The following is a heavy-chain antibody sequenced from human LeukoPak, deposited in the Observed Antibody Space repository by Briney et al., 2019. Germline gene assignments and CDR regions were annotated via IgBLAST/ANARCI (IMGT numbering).Heavy chain of an antibody. Sequence: GGSLRLSCGASGFTFTTYAMTWVRQAPGKGLEWVSSITGSGGSTYYGDSVKGRFTISRDNSKNTLYLQMNSLRAEDTAVYYCARVAGGRYCSSTSCYMRGWFDPWGQGTLVTVSS. D-gene: IGHD2-2*02. CDR2: ITGSGGST. V-gene: IGHV3-23*01. CDR1: GFTFTTYA. CDR3: ARVAGGRYCSSTSCYMRGWFDP. J-gene: IGHJ5*02.